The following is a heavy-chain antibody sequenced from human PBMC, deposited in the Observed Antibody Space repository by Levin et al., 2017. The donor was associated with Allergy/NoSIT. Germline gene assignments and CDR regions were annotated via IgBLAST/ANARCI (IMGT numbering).Heavy chain of an antibody. V-gene: IGHV1-24*01. CDR3: ATDKYSSGWRSAGDAFDI. Sequence: GASVKVSCKVSGYTLTELSMHWVRQAPGKGLEWMGGFDPEDGETIYAQKFQGRVTMTEDTSTDTAYMELSSLRSEDTAVYYCATDKYSSGWRSAGDAFDIWGQGTMVTVSS. D-gene: IGHD6-19*01. CDR2: FDPEDGET. CDR1: GYTLTELS. J-gene: IGHJ3*02.